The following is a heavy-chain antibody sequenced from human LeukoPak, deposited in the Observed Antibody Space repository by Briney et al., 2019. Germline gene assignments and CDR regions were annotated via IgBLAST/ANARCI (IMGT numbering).Heavy chain of an antibody. Sequence: GASVKVSCKASGYTFTSSEIHWVRQAPGQGLEWMGWLNPNSGNTGYEQKFQGRVTFTRESSTSTAYMEVTRLRSEDTAVYYCARDAGVVLGDIVVVPAAIYFDYWGQGTLVTVSS. CDR3: ARDAGVVLGDIVVVPAAIYFDY. CDR1: GYTFTSSE. V-gene: IGHV1-8*03. D-gene: IGHD2-2*01. J-gene: IGHJ4*02. CDR2: LNPNSGNT.